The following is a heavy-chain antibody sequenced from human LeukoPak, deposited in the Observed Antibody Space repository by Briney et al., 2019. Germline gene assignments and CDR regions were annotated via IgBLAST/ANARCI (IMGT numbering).Heavy chain of an antibody. Sequence: GGSRRLSCAASGFTFSHYGMHWVRQAPGKGLEWVAVICHDGSNEYYADSVKGRFTISRDNSKNTLYLQMNSLRAEDTAVYYCARDIGYCSSTSCWNWFDPWGQGTLVTVSS. CDR3: ARDIGYCSSTSCWNWFDP. V-gene: IGHV3-30*19. CDR2: ICHDGSNE. D-gene: IGHD2-2*01. J-gene: IGHJ5*02. CDR1: GFTFSHYG.